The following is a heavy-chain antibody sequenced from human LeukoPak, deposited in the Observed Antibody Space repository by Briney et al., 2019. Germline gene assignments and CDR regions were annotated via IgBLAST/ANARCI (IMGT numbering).Heavy chain of an antibody. CDR2: ISSSSSYI. J-gene: IGHJ4*02. CDR1: GFTFSSYS. CDR3: ARVSSLLWFGELPQDIDY. Sequence: PGGSLRLSCAASGFTFSSYSMNWVRQAPGKGLEWVSSISSSSSYIYYADSVKGRFTISRDNAKNSLYLQMNSLRAEDTAVYYCARVSSLLWFGELPQDIDYWGQGTLVTVSS. V-gene: IGHV3-21*01. D-gene: IGHD3-10*01.